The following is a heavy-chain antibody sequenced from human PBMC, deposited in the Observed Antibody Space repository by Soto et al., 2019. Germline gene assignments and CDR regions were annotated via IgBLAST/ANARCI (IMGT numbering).Heavy chain of an antibody. V-gene: IGHV3-33*01. CDR3: ARDGQWLPRDGLRSSYYFDY. D-gene: IGHD6-19*01. CDR2: IWYDGGNK. Sequence: QVQLVESGGGVVQPGRSLRLSCAASGFNFSSYVMHWVRQAPGKGLEWVAVIWYDGGNKYYADSVKGRFTISRDNSKNTLYLQMTSLRAEATAVYYCARDGQWLPRDGLRSSYYFDYWGQGTLVTVSS. J-gene: IGHJ4*02. CDR1: GFNFSSYV.